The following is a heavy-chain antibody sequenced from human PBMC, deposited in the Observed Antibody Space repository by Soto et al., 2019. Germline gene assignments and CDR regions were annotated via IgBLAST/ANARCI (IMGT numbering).Heavy chain of an antibody. Sequence: QVQLQESGPGLVKPSQTLSLTCTVSGGSISSGDYYWGWIRQPPGKGLAMIGYIYYSGSTYYNPSLRSRVTISVDTSKNQFALKLSSVTAADTAVYYWARAVPPTMVRGVISDYWGQGTLVTVSS. D-gene: IGHD3-10*01. J-gene: IGHJ4*02. CDR1: GGSISSGDYY. V-gene: IGHV4-30-4*01. CDR2: IYYSGST. CDR3: ARAVPPTMVRGVISDY.